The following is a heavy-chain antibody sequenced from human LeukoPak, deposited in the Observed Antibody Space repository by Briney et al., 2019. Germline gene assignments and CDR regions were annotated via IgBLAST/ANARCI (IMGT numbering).Heavy chain of an antibody. V-gene: IGHV3-30-3*01. CDR1: GFTFSSYA. D-gene: IGHD1-26*01. J-gene: IGHJ4*02. Sequence: GGSLRLSCAASGFTFSSYAMHWVRQAPGKGLEWVAVISYDGSNKYYADSVKGRFTISRDNSKNTLYLQMNSLRAEDTAVYYCARGGWELPTKTYFDYWGQGTLVTVSS. CDR2: ISYDGSNK. CDR3: ARGGWELPTKTYFDY.